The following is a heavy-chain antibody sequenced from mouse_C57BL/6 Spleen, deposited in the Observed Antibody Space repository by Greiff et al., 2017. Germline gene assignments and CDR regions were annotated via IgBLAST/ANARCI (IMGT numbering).Heavy chain of an antibody. CDR2: IDPSDSYT. Sequence: GEIDPSDSYTNYNQKFKGKATLTVDTSSSTAYMQLSSLTSEDSAVYYCARDYYGSSPDYWGQGTTLTVSS. V-gene: IGHV1-50*01. J-gene: IGHJ2*01. D-gene: IGHD1-1*01. CDR3: ARDYYGSSPDY.